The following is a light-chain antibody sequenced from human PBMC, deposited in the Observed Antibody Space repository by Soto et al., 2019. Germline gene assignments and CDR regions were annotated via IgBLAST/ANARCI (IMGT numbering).Light chain of an antibody. CDR3: QQYESSPYT. V-gene: IGKV3-20*01. Sequence: EIVLTQSPGTLSLSPGERATLSCRASQSVRSSYLAWYHQKPGQPPRLLIFGASNRATGIPDRFSGSESGTDFTVTISILEPEDFAVYYCQQYESSPYTFGQGTRLEIK. CDR2: GAS. J-gene: IGKJ2*01. CDR1: QSVRSSY.